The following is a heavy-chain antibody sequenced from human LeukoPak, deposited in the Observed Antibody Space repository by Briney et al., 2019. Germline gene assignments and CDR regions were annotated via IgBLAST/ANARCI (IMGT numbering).Heavy chain of an antibody. CDR1: GFTFSSYE. Sequence: PGGSLRLSCAASGFTFSSYEMNWVRQAPGKGLEGVSYISVSGSTMYYAESVKGRFTISRDNAKNSLYLQINSLRPEDTAVYYCARERYCSSTSCPHWDLDYWGQGTLVSVSS. CDR3: ARERYCSSTSCPHWDLDY. J-gene: IGHJ4*02. CDR2: ISVSGSTM. D-gene: IGHD2-2*01. V-gene: IGHV3-48*03.